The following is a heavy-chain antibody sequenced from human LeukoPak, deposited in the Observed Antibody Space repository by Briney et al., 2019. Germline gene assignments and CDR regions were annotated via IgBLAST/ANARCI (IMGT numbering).Heavy chain of an antibody. J-gene: IGHJ6*03. D-gene: IGHD3-10*01. CDR3: AREGGYGSGSYFFRYMDV. CDR2: IIPIFGTA. CDR1: GGTFSSYA. V-gene: IGHV1-69*13. Sequence: ASVKVSCKASGGTFSSYAISWVRQAPGQGLEWMGGIIPIFGTANYAQKFQGRVTITADESTSTAYMELSSLRSEDTAVYYCAREGGYGSGSYFFRYMDVWGKGTTVTISS.